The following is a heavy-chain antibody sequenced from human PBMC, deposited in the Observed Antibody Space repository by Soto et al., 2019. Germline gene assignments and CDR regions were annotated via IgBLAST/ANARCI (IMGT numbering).Heavy chain of an antibody. CDR2: IYYSGII. CDR1: GASVMNYY. V-gene: IGHV4-59*02. J-gene: IGHJ4*02. Sequence: SETLSLTCTVSGASVMNYYWSWIRQPPGKGLEWIGYIYYSGIIHYNPSLKSRVTISIDASKNQFSLKLSSVTAADTALYYCARDYSGASTFDYWGQGTLVTVSS. D-gene: IGHD6-19*01. CDR3: ARDYSGASTFDY.